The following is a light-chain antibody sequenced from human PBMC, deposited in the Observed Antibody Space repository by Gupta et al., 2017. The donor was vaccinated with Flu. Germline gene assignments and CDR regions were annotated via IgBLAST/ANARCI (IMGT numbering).Light chain of an antibody. CDR1: QGVSSY. J-gene: IGKJ4*01. V-gene: IGKV3D-11*01. CDR3: QQRSNWHPT. Sequence: EIVLTQSTATLSLSPGERATLSCRASQGVSSYLAWYQQKPGQAPRLLIYDASNRATGILARFSGSGPGTDFTLTISSLEPEDFAVYYCQQRSNWHPTFGGGTKVEIK. CDR2: DAS.